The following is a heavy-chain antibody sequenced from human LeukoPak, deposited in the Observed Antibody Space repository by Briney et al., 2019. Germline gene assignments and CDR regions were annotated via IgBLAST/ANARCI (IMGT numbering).Heavy chain of an antibody. D-gene: IGHD5-12*01. CDR1: GFTFDDCG. V-gene: IGHV3-20*04. Sequence: TGGSLRLSCAASGFTFDDCGMSWVRQAPGKGPEWVSGINWNGGSTGYADSVKGRFTISRDNAKNSLYLQMNSLRAEDTALYYCARARYSGYGGAFDIWGQGTMVTVSS. CDR2: INWNGGST. J-gene: IGHJ3*02. CDR3: ARARYSGYGGAFDI.